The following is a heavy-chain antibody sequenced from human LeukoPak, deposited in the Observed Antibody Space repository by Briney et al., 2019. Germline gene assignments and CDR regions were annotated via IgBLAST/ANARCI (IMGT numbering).Heavy chain of an antibody. CDR3: ARDTVAAAGTFDY. D-gene: IGHD6-13*01. V-gene: IGHV3-21*01. J-gene: IGHJ4*02. Sequence: SGGSVRLSCAASEFNFSSYSTNWARQAPGKGLKGVSSISNSNSYIYYAVSVKGRFTISRDNVKNSLYLQMNSLRAEDTAVYYCARDTVAAAGTFDYWGQGTLVTDSS. CDR1: EFNFSSYS. CDR2: ISNSNSYI.